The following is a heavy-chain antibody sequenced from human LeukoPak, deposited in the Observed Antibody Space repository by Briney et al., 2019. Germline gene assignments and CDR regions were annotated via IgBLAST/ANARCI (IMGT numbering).Heavy chain of an antibody. CDR1: GGTFRSYA. V-gene: IGHV1-69*05. J-gene: IGHJ5*02. CDR3: ARCSDFWSGSAWFDP. Sequence: SVKVSCEASGGTFRSYAISWVRQAPGQGLEWMGGIIPIFGTANYAQKFQGRVTITTDESTSTAYMELSSLRSEDTAVYYCARCSDFWSGSAWFDPWGQGTLVSVSS. CDR2: IIPIFGTA. D-gene: IGHD3-3*01.